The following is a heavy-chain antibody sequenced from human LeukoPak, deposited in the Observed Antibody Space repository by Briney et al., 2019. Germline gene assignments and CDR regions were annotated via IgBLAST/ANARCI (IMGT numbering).Heavy chain of an antibody. CDR3: AKSHHDFWRGYLS. CDR2: ISSIGDHT. CDR1: GFTYSHYA. D-gene: IGHD3-3*01. V-gene: IGHV3-23*01. Sequence: TGESLRLSCAASGFTYSHYAMSRDRHATGKGLEWVSDISSIGDHTYYEDSFQGRFTISRDNSKNTLYLQMNSLRAEDTAVYYCAKSHHDFWRGYLSWGQGTVVTVSS. J-gene: IGHJ5*02.